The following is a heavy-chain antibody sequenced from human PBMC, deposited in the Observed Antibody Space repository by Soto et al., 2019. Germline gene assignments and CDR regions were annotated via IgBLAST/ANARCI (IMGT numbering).Heavy chain of an antibody. CDR2: IWYDGSNK. D-gene: IGHD4-4*01. V-gene: IGHV3-33*01. CDR3: ARDWSTYSNYFDY. J-gene: IGHJ4*02. CDR1: GFTFSSYG. Sequence: PGGSLRLSCAASGFTFSSYGMHWVRQAPGKGLEWVAVIWYDGSNKYYVDSVKGRFTISRDNSKNTLYLQMNSLRAEDTAVYYCARDWSTYSNYFDYWGQGTLVTVSS.